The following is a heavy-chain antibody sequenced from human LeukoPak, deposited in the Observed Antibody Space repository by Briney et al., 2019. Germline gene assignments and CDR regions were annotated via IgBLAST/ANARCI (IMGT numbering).Heavy chain of an antibody. CDR2: ISSSSRDI. D-gene: IGHD1-26*01. V-gene: IGHV3-21*01. Sequence: GGSLRLSCAASGFTFSSFTMKWVRQAPGKGMEWVAAISSSSRDIFYADSVKGRFSISRDNTQNSLSLQMNSLRAEDTAVYYCVREAAATLFDYWGQGTLVTVSS. CDR1: GFTFSSFT. J-gene: IGHJ4*02. CDR3: VREAAATLFDY.